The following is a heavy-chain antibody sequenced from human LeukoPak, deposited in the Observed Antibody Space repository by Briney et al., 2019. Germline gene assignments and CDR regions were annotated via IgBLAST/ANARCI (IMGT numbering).Heavy chain of an antibody. CDR1: GFTFTSYW. J-gene: IGHJ4*02. D-gene: IGHD5-24*01. CDR2: IHSDGTST. CDR3: AKVFRDGYNYPFDY. V-gene: IGHV3-74*01. Sequence: PGGSLRLSCAASGFTFTSYWMHWVRQVPGKGLVWVSRIHSDGTSTYYADSVKGRFTISRDNSKNTLYLQMNSLRAEDTAVYYCAKVFRDGYNYPFDYWGQGTLVTVSS.